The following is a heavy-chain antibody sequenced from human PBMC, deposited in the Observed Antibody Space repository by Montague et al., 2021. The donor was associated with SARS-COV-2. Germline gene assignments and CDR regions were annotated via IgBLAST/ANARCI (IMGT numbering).Heavy chain of an antibody. CDR3: ARESAYYYGSGSYFDF. CDR1: GFTFSSYS. Sequence: SLRLSCAASGFTFSSYSMNWVRQAPGKGLEWVSSIISSSSYIYYADSVKGRFTISRDNAKNSLYLQMNSLRAEDTAVYYCARESAYYYGSGSYFDFWGQGTLVTVSS. D-gene: IGHD3-10*01. V-gene: IGHV3-21*01. CDR2: IISSSSYI. J-gene: IGHJ4*02.